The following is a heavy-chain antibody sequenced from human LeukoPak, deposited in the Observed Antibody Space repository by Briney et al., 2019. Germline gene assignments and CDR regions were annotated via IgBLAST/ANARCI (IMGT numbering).Heavy chain of an antibody. CDR1: GFTFSSYW. Sequence: GGSLRLSCAASGFTFSSYWMSWVRQAPGKGLEWVANIKQDGSEKCYVDSVKGRFTISRDNAKNSLYLQMNSLRAEDTAVYYCARDLVVVPAAHYYYYYGMDVWGKGTTVTVSS. V-gene: IGHV3-7*03. D-gene: IGHD2-2*01. CDR3: ARDLVVVPAAHYYYYYGMDV. CDR2: IKQDGSEK. J-gene: IGHJ6*04.